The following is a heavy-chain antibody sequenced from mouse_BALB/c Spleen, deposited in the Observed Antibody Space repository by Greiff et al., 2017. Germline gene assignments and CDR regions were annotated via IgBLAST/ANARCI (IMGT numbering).Heavy chain of an antibody. V-gene: IGHV1S22*01. CDR2: IYPGSGST. CDR3: TRLGRRWYFDV. J-gene: IGHJ1*01. Sequence: LQQPGSELVRPGASVKLSCKASGYTFTSYWMHWVKQRPGQGLEWIGNIYPGSGSTNYDEKSKSKATLTVDTSSSTAYMQLSSLTSEDSAVYYCTRLGRRWYFDVWGAGTTVTVSS. D-gene: IGHD4-1*01. CDR1: GYTFTSYW.